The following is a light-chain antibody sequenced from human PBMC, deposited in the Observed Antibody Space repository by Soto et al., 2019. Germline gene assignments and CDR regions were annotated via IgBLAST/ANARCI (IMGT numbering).Light chain of an antibody. CDR3: QLWVSSSHHFYA. J-gene: IGLJ1*01. CDR1: NIGSKS. V-gene: IGLV3-21*02. CDR2: NDR. Sequence: SYGLTQPPSVSVAPGQTARITCGGDNIGSKSVHWYQQKPGQAPVLVVYNDRDRPSGIPERFSGSNSGNTATLTISRVEAGDEADYYCQLWVSSSHHFYAVGTGTKVTVL.